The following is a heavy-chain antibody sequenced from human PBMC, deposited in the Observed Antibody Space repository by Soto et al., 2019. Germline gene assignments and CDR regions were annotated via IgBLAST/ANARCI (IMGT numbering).Heavy chain of an antibody. CDR2: TYYSGST. V-gene: IGHV4-31*02. Sequence: SETLSPTCTVSGGSISSGGYYWSWLRQNPGKGLEWIGHTYYSGSTYYSPSLKSRVTISIATSKNQFSLKLSTGTAPATAVYHCARERITMVRGVTLNWFNPWGQGTLVTVSS. CDR3: ARERITMVRGVTLNWFNP. D-gene: IGHD3-10*01. J-gene: IGHJ5*02. CDR1: GGSISSGGYY.